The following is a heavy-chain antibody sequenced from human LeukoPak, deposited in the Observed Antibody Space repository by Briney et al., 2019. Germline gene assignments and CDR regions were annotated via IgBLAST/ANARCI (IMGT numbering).Heavy chain of an antibody. CDR3: ARTYYYDSSGYHDY. Sequence: PGGSLRLSCAASGFTFSSYWMHWVRQAPGKGLVWVSRINSDGSSTSYADSVKGRFTISRDDAKNTLYLQMNSLRAEDTAVYYCARTYYYDSSGYHDYWGQGTLVTVSS. V-gene: IGHV3-74*01. CDR1: GFTFSSYW. D-gene: IGHD3-22*01. CDR2: INSDGSST. J-gene: IGHJ4*02.